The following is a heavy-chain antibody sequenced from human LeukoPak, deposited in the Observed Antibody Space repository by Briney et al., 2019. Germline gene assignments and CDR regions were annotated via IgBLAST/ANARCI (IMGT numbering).Heavy chain of an antibody. CDR2: INHSGST. CDR3: ARHHEIAAAGTGWFDP. V-gene: IGHV4-34*01. D-gene: IGHD6-13*01. Sequence: GSLRLSCAASGFTFSSYSMNWVRQPPGKGLEWIGEINHSGSTNYNPSLKSRVTISVDTSKNQFSLKLSSVTAADTAVYYCARHHEIAAAGTGWFDPWGQGTLVTVSS. CDR1: GFTFSSYS. J-gene: IGHJ5*02.